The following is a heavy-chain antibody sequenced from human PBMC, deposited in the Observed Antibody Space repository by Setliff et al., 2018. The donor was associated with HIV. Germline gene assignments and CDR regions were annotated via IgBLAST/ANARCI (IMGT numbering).Heavy chain of an antibody. CDR1: EDTFNSYT. CDR2: TIPVLSMS. D-gene: IGHD3-10*01. V-gene: IGHV1-69*02. CDR3: ATSFGSGVAPFDN. Sequence: ASVKVSCKASEDTFNSYTIHWVRQTPGQGLEWMGRTIPVLSMSNFALKFQGRGSIFADKSTSTAYFGLNGLTSEDTAIYYCATSFGSGVAPFDNWGQGTLVTVSS. J-gene: IGHJ4*02.